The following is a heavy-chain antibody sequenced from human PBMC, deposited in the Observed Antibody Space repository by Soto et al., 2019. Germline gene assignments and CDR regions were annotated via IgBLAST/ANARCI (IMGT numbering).Heavy chain of an antibody. CDR3: TAGYYYDSRGYYPDAFDI. Sequence: GGSLRLSCAASGFTFSSYAMSWVRQAPGKGLEWVSAISGSGGSTYYADSVKGRFTISRDDSKNTAYLQMNSLKTEDTAVYYCTAGYYYDSRGYYPDAFDIWGQGTMVTVSS. D-gene: IGHD3-22*01. V-gene: IGHV3-23*01. CDR1: GFTFSSYA. J-gene: IGHJ3*02. CDR2: ISGSGGST.